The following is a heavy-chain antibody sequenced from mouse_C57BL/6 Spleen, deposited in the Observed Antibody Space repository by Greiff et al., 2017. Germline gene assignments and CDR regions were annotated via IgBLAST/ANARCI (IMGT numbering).Heavy chain of an antibody. CDR3: ASGGTGTAWFAY. D-gene: IGHD4-1*01. CDR2: IDPSDSYT. Sequence: QVQLKQPGAELVMPGASVKLSCKASGYTFTSYWMHWVKQRPGQGLEWIGEIDPSDSYTNYNQKFKGKSTLTVDKSSSTAYMQLSSLTSEDSAVYYCASGGTGTAWFAYWGQGTLVTVSA. CDR1: GYTFTSYW. V-gene: IGHV1-69*01. J-gene: IGHJ3*01.